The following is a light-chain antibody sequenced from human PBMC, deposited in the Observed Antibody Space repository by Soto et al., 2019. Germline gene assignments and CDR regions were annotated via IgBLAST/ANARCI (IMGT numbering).Light chain of an antibody. CDR1: QSISSW. CDR2: AAY. V-gene: IGKV1-5*01. J-gene: IGKJ1*01. CDR3: KQYYSYPWT. Sequence: DLQITPSSTSPSASVGDRVTITCPASQSISSWLAWYQQKPGKAHKLLIYAAYTLQSGVQSRFSGSGSGTDFTLTIRCLQSEDFATYYCKQYYSYPWTFGQGTKVDIK.